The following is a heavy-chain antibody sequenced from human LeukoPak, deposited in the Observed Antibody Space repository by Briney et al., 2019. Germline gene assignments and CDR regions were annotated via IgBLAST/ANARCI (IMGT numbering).Heavy chain of an antibody. CDR1: GFTFAGFA. J-gene: IGHJ3*01. V-gene: IGHV3-23*01. D-gene: IGHD1-26*01. CDR3: VREASGVSSSAFDV. CDR2: ISGAGFST. Sequence: GGSLRLSCAASGFTFAGFAMDWVRQAPGKGLEWVSDISGAGFSTLYADSVKGRFTISRDNSKNTLYMQMSSLRVDDTAVYYCVREASGVSSSAFDVWGQGTMVTVSS.